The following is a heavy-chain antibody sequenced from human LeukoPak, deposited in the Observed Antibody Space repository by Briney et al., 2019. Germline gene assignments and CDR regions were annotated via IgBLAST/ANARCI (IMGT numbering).Heavy chain of an antibody. V-gene: IGHV4-59*08. CDR2: IYYSGST. CDR3: VRRYQVNGFDP. CDR1: GGSISSYY. J-gene: IGHJ5*02. D-gene: IGHD2-2*01. Sequence: SETLSLTCTVSGGSISSYYWSWIRQPPGKGLEWIGYIYYSGSTNYNPSLKSRVTISVDTSKNQFSLKLSSVTAADTAVYYCVRRYQVNGFDPWGQGTLVTVSS.